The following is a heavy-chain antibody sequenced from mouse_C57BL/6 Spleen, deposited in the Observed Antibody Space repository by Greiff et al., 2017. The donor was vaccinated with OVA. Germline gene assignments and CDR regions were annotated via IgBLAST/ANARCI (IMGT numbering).Heavy chain of an antibody. CDR2: IDPENGDT. D-gene: IGHD1-1*01. CDR1: GFNIKDDY. V-gene: IGHV14-4*01. Sequence: VQLQQSGAELVRPGASVKLSCTASGFNIKDDYMHWVKQRPEQGLEWIGWIDPENGDTESASKFQGKATITAATSSNTAYLQLSSLTAEDTAVYYCTPLLLYAMDYWGQGTSVTVSS. J-gene: IGHJ4*01. CDR3: TPLLLYAMDY.